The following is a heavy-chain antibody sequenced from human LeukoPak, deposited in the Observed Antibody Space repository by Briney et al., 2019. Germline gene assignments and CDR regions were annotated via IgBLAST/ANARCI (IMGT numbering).Heavy chain of an antibody. CDR1: GFSFSTYG. Sequence: PGGSLRLSCVGSGFSFSTYGMHWVRRAPGKGLEWVAVISNDGIKKYYVDSVKGRFTISRDNSKHTLYLQMNSLRAEDTAVYYCARPSHTTYKGVFDIWGQGTMVTVSS. J-gene: IGHJ3*02. V-gene: IGHV3-30*03. D-gene: IGHD2-8*01. CDR2: ISNDGIKK. CDR3: ARPSHTTYKGVFDI.